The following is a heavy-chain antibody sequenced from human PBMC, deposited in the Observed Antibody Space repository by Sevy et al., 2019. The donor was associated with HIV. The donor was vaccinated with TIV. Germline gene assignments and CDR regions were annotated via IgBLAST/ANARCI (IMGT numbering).Heavy chain of an antibody. D-gene: IGHD1-26*01. V-gene: IGHV4-59*08. Sequence: SETLSLTCTVSGGSITSLYWNWIRQPPGKGLEWIANLYYNDHINYNPSLKSRVTLSLDTSKNQFSLRLSSVTAADTAMYYCAGENAWGRGYSWGQGTLVTVSS. CDR3: AGENAWGRGYS. CDR2: LYYNDHI. CDR1: GGSITSLY. J-gene: IGHJ4*02.